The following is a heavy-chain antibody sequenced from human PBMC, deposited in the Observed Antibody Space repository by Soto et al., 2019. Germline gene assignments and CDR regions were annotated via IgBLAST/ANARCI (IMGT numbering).Heavy chain of an antibody. D-gene: IGHD2-21*02. Sequence: ASVKVSCKASGYTFTSYGISWVRQAPGQGLEWMGWISAYNGNTNYAQKLQGRVTMTTDTSTSTAYMELRSLRSDDTAVYYCTSISILVVVTASDIDYWGQGTLVTVSS. CDR3: TSISILVVVTASDIDY. J-gene: IGHJ4*02. V-gene: IGHV1-18*01. CDR2: ISAYNGNT. CDR1: GYTFTSYG.